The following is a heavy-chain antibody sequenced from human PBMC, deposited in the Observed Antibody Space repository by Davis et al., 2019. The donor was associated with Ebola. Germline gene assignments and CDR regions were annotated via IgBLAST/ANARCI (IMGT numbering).Heavy chain of an antibody. CDR3: ARSGAVVYYYYGMDV. CDR2: INPNSGGT. D-gene: IGHD6-19*01. CDR1: GYTFTGYY. V-gene: IGHV1-2*04. J-gene: IGHJ6*02. Sequence: ASVKVSCKASGYTFTGYYMHWVRQAPGQGLEWMGWINPNSGGTNYAQKFQGWVTMTRDTSISTAYMELSRLRSDDTALYHCARSGAVVYYYYGMDVWGQGTTVTVSS.